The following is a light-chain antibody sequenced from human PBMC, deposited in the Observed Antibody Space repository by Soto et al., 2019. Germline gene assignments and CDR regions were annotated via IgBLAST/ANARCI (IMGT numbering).Light chain of an antibody. Sequence: QSVLTQPPSVSGAPGQRVSISCTGSTSNIGAGYGVHWYQHLPGTAPKLLMYGNSIRPSGVPDRFSGSKSGTSASLAITGIQAYDGADDYSQSYDSGLTYVVFGGGTQLTVL. V-gene: IGLV1-40*01. CDR1: TSNIGAGYG. J-gene: IGLJ2*01. CDR2: GNS. CDR3: QSYDSGLTYVV.